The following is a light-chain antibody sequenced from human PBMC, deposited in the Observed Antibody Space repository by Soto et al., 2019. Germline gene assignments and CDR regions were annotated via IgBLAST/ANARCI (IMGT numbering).Light chain of an antibody. CDR1: QSLSSSH. J-gene: IGKJ4*01. CDR3: QQFRNSPPLT. V-gene: IGKV3-20*01. CDR2: GAS. Sequence: DIVLTQSPGTLSLSPGERATLSCRASQSLSSSHLAWYQQKPGRAPRLLIYGASSSATGIPARFSGSGSGTDFTLTISRLEPEDFAVYYCQQFRNSPPLTFGGGTKVDIK.